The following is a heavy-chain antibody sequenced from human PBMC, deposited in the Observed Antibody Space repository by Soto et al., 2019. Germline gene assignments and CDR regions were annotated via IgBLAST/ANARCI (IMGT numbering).Heavy chain of an antibody. D-gene: IGHD5-12*01. J-gene: IGHJ6*02. Sequence: ATLSLTSAASGNSIRKSYWTWVIEPPGKGLELIGYIYYSGSTRYNPSLKSRVTISVDTSKNQFSLKLSSVIAADTAVDYCARAYGGFDNGVDGWGQGTEFTVSS. V-gene: IGHV4-59*01. CDR2: IYYSGST. CDR3: ARAYGGFDNGVDG. CDR1: GNSIRKSY.